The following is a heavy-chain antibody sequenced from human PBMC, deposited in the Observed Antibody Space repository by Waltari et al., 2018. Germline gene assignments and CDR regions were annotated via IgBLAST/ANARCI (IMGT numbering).Heavy chain of an antibody. Sequence: QLQLQESGPGLVKPSETLSLTCTFSGGSISSSSYYWGWVRQPPGKGLEWIGSIYYSGSTYYNPSLKSRVTISVDTSKNQFSLRVSSVTAADTAVFYCARMVRGYCSSTSCHTDHWGQGTLVTVSS. CDR1: GGSISSSSYY. CDR2: IYYSGST. V-gene: IGHV4-39*07. J-gene: IGHJ4*02. D-gene: IGHD2-2*01. CDR3: ARMVRGYCSSTSCHTDH.